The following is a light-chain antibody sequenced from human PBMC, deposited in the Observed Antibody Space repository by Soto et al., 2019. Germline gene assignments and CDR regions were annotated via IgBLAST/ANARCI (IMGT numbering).Light chain of an antibody. CDR2: TAS. J-gene: IGKJ1*01. V-gene: IGKV1-27*01. CDR1: QGIGNS. CDR3: QKYDSVPWS. Sequence: DIQMTQSPSSLSASVGDRVTITCRASQGIGNSLAWYQQKPGKVPKVLIYTASTLHSGVPSRFSGSGSGTDFTLTINSVQHEDVATYFCQKYDSVPWSFGQGTTVEI.